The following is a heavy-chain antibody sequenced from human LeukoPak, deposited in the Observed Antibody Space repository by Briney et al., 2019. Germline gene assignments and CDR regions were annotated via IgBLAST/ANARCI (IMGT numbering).Heavy chain of an antibody. CDR1: GFSFSDYW. CDR2: IKQDGSEK. Sequence: GGSLRLSCAASGFSFSDYWMSWVRQAPGKGLKWVANIKQDGSEKYYVDSVKGRFTISRDNAKNSLYLQMNSLRADDTAVYYCAKDILAAGLFFDYWGQGILVTVSS. J-gene: IGHJ4*02. V-gene: IGHV3-7*03. D-gene: IGHD6-13*01. CDR3: AKDILAAGLFFDY.